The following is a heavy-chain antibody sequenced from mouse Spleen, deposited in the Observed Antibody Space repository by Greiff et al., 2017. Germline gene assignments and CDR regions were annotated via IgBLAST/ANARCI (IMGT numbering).Heavy chain of an antibody. V-gene: IGHV1-82*01. J-gene: IGHJ1*03. CDR3: ARETYGSSYDWYFDV. CDR2: IYPGDGDT. Sequence: QVQLQQSGPELVKPGASVKISCKASGYAFSSSWMNWVKQRPGKGLEWIGRIYPGDGDTNYNGKFKGKATLTADKSSSTAYMQLSSLTSEDSAVYFCARETYGSSYDWYFDVWGTGTTVTVSS. CDR1: GYAFSSSW. D-gene: IGHD1-1*01.